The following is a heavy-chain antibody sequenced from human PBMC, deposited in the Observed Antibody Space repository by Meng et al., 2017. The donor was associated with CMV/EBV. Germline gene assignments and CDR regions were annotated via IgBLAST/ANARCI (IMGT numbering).Heavy chain of an antibody. Sequence: QVWLQQWGAGLLNPSETLSLTCAVYSGSFSGYYWSWIRQPPGKGLEWIGAINHSGSTNYTPSLKSRVTISVDTSKNQFSLKLSSVTAADTAVYYCARGVGGWFDPWGQGTLVTVSS. CDR3: ARGVGGWFDP. CDR1: SGSFSGYY. V-gene: IGHV4-34*02. D-gene: IGHD1-26*01. J-gene: IGHJ5*02. CDR2: INHSGST.